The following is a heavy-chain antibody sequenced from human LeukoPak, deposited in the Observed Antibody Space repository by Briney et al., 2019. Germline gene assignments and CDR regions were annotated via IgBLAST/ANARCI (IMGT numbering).Heavy chain of an antibody. CDR1: GFTFSSYT. J-gene: IGHJ6*02. V-gene: IGHV3-21*01. CDR2: ITSSSDYM. CDR3: ARDSGYCSSTSCFYYGMDV. D-gene: IGHD2-2*01. Sequence: GGSLRLSCAASGFTFSSYTMNWVRQAPGKGLEWVSSITSSSDYMYYADSVKGRFTISRDNAKNSLYLQMNSLRAEDTAVYYCARDSGYCSSTSCFYYGMDVWGQGTTVTVSS.